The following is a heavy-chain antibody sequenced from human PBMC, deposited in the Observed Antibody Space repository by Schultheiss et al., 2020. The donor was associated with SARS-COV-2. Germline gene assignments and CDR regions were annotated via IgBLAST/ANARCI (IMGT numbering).Heavy chain of an antibody. Sequence: GGSLRLSCAASGFTFSNAWMNWVRQAPGKGLEWVGRIKSKTDGGTTDYAAPVKGRFTISRDYSKNTLYLQMNSLKTEDTAVYYCTTAMNSSSWYRIGSGPIDYWGQGTLVTVSS. CDR3: TTAMNSSSWYRIGSGPIDY. CDR2: IKSKTDGGTT. J-gene: IGHJ4*02. CDR1: GFTFSNAW. D-gene: IGHD6-13*01. V-gene: IGHV3-15*07.